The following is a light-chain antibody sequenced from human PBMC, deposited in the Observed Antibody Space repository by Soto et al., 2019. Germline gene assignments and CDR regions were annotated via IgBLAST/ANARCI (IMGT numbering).Light chain of an antibody. V-gene: IGKV1-39*01. CDR1: QSISSY. J-gene: IGKJ5*01. CDR2: AAS. Sequence: DIQMTQSPSSLSASVGDRVTITCRASQSISSYLNWYQQKPGKAPKFLIYAASSLQSGVPSRFSGSGSGTDFTLTISSLQPEDFATYYCQQSYSTPPGITFGQGTRLEIK. CDR3: QQSYSTPPGIT.